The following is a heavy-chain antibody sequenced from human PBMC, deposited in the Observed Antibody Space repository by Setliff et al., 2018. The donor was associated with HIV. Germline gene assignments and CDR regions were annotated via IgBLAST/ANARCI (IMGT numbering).Heavy chain of an antibody. J-gene: IGHJ4*02. V-gene: IGHV4-4*07. CDR3: ARTPSRGGFDY. CDR1: GGSISSYY. D-gene: IGHD3-16*01. CDR2: IYTSGST. Sequence: SETLSLTCTVSGGSISSYYWNWIRQPAGKGLEWIGRIYTSGSTNYNPSLKSRVTMSVDTSKNQFSLKLSSVTAADSAVYYCARTPSRGGFDYWGQGTLVTVSS.